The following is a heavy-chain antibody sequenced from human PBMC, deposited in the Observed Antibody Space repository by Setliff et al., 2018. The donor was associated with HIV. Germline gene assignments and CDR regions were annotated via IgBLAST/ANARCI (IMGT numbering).Heavy chain of an antibody. D-gene: IGHD5-12*01. Sequence: TSETLSLTCTVSGDSITNDDYYWGWIRQPPGKGLEWIAIIHYNGHTYYDPSLKSRVTIFVDTSKTQFYLKLRSVTASDTAVYYCARQWPYYYYMDVWGKGTTVTVS. CDR2: IHYNGHT. J-gene: IGHJ6*03. CDR1: GDSITNDDYY. V-gene: IGHV4-39*01. CDR3: ARQWPYYYYMDV.